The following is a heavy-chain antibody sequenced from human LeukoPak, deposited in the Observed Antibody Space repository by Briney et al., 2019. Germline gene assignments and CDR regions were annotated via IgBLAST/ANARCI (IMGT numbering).Heavy chain of an antibody. D-gene: IGHD6-6*01. J-gene: IGHJ6*03. V-gene: IGHV4-30-2*01. CDR2: IYHSGST. CDR1: GGSISSGGYY. CDR3: ARQSIAARGYYYYMDV. Sequence: SETLSLTCTVSGGSISSGGYYWSWIRQPPGKGLEWIGYIYHSGSTYYNPSLKSRVTISVDTSKNQFSLNLSSVTAADTAVYYCARQSIAARGYYYYMDVWGKGTTVTVSS.